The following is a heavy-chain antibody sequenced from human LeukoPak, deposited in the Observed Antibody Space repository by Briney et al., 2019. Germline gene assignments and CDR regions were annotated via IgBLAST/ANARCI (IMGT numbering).Heavy chain of an antibody. CDR3: ARDFSAVDP. CDR2: IYHSGST. D-gene: IGHD2/OR15-2a*01. CDR1: GGSISSGGYY. Sequence: SETLSLTCTVSGGSISSGGYYWSWIRQPPGKGLEWIGYIYHSGSTYYNPSLKSRVTISVDRSKNQFSLKLSSVTAADTAVYYCARDFSAVDPWGQGTLVTVSS. J-gene: IGHJ5*02. V-gene: IGHV4-30-2*01.